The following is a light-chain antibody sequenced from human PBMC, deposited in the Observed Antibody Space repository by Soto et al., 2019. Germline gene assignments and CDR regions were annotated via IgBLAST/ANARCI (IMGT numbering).Light chain of an antibody. J-gene: IGLJ1*01. CDR1: SSDVGGYDY. V-gene: IGLV2-8*01. CDR3: SSYAGSNNFVV. Sequence: QSALTQPASASGSPGQSVTISCTGTSSDVGGYDYVSWYQQHPGKAPKLMIYEVTKRPSGVPDRFSGSKSGNTASLTVSGLQAEDEVDYYCSSYAGSNNFVVFGSGTKVTAL. CDR2: EVT.